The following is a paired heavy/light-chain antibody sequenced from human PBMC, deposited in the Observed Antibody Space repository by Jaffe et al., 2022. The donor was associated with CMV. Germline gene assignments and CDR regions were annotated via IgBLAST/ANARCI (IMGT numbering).Light chain of an antibody. J-gene: IGKJ1*01. CDR2: EVS. CDR3: MQGIRLKT. V-gene: IGKV2-29*02. CDR1: ESLLHTDGKTY. Sequence: DIVMTQTPLSLSVTPGQPASISCKSSESLLHTDGKTYLYWYLQKPGQSPQLLINEVSSRFSGVPDRFSGSGSGTDFTLKISRVEAEDVGIYYCMQGIRLKTFGQGTKVEI.
Heavy chain of an antibody. J-gene: IGHJ4*02. CDR1: GFTFSSYS. CDR3: ARDEGGIRVVIDLDS. CDR2: ISGGSDYM. Sequence: EVQLVESGGGLVKPGGSLRLSCAASGFTFSSYSMNWVRQAPGKGLEWVSSISGGSDYMYYADSVRGRFTISRDNAKNSLYLQMSSLRAEDTAVYYCARDEGGIRVVIDLDSWGQGTLVTVSS. D-gene: IGHD3-3*01. V-gene: IGHV3-21*02.